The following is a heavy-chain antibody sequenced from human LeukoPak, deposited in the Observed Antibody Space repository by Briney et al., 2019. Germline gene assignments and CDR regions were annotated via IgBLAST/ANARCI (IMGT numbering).Heavy chain of an antibody. CDR2: IYSGGST. D-gene: IGHD5-12*01. V-gene: IGHV3-53*01. CDR1: GFTVSSNY. Sequence: PGGSLRLSCAASGFTVSSNYMSWVRQAPGKGLEWVSVIYSGGSTYYADSVKGRFTISRDNSKNTLYLQMNSLRAEDTALYYCAKALGYSGYDFPDYWGQGTLVTVSS. J-gene: IGHJ4*02. CDR3: AKALGYSGYDFPDY.